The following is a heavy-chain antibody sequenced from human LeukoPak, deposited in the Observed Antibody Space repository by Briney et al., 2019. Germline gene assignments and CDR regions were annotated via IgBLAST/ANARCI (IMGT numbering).Heavy chain of an antibody. CDR2: IHSDGSST. J-gene: IGHJ4*02. CDR1: GFTLSSYC. Sequence: PGGSLRLSCAASGFTLSSYCMHWVRQAPGEGLVWVSRIHSDGSSTTYADSVKGRFTISRDNAQKTLYIQMDSLRGEDTAVYYCARDSFAPSWGQGTLVTVSS. CDR3: ARDSFAPS. V-gene: IGHV3-74*01.